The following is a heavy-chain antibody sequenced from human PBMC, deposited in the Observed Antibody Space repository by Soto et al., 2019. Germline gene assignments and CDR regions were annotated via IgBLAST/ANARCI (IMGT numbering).Heavy chain of an antibody. D-gene: IGHD2-15*01. CDR1: GFIFSNYA. J-gene: IGHJ6*02. V-gene: IGHV3-30-3*01. CDR3: ARDGPYCNSVYHQDVMAV. Sequence: GGSLRLSCAASGFIFSNYAMHWVRQAPGKGLEWVAVISYDEGTKYYADSVKGRFTISRDNSKNTLYLQMNSLRAEDTAVYYCARDGPYCNSVYHQDVMAVPTQGTTVTGSS. CDR2: ISYDEGTK.